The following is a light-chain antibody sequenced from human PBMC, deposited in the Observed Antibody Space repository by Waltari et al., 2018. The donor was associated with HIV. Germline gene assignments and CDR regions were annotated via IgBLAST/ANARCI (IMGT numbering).Light chain of an antibody. J-gene: IGLJ3*02. CDR2: DPD. CDR3: ATWDNSLSIGV. CDR1: SSDIGSYS. Sequence: QSVLTQPPSVSAAPGQKVTISCSGSSSDIGSYSVSWYQQFPGTAPRRLIFDPDKRPSGNPDRCSASKSGTSATLYITGLQTGDGADYYCATWDNSLSIGVFGGGTKWTVL. V-gene: IGLV1-51*01.